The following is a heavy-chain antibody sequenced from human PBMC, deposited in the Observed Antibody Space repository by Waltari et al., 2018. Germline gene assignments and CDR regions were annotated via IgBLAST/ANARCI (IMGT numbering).Heavy chain of an antibody. CDR3: ARGIYAVGATPFDY. CDR2: IIPIFGTA. Sequence: QVQLVQSGAEVKKPGSSVKVSCKASGGTFRSYAISWVRQAPGQGLEWMGGIIPIFGTANYAQKFQGRVTITADKSTSTAYMELSSLRSEDTAVYYCARGIYAVGATPFDYWGQGTLVTVSS. D-gene: IGHD1-26*01. CDR1: GGTFRSYA. V-gene: IGHV1-69*14. J-gene: IGHJ4*02.